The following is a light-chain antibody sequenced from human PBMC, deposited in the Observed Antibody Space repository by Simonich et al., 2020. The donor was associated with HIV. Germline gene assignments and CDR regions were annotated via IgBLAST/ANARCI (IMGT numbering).Light chain of an antibody. Sequence: DIVMTPSPDSLAVSLGERATINCKSSQSVLYSSNNKNYLAWYQQKPGQPPKLLIYWASTRESGVPDRVSGSGSGTDFALTISSLQAEDVAVYYCQQYYSTPYTFGQGTKLEIK. CDR3: QQYYSTPYT. CDR2: WAS. V-gene: IGKV4-1*01. CDR1: QSVLYSSNNKNY. J-gene: IGKJ2*01.